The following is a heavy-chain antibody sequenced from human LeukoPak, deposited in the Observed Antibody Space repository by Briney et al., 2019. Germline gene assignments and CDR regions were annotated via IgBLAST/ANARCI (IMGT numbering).Heavy chain of an antibody. Sequence: PGGSLRLSCAASGFTFSSYSMNWVRQAPGKGLEWVSSISSSSSTIYYADSVKGRFTISRDNAKNSLYLQMNSLRAEDTAVYYCARVVYYYDSSGYYLDYYYYMDVWGKGTTVTVSS. V-gene: IGHV3-48*01. D-gene: IGHD3-22*01. CDR1: GFTFSSYS. CDR3: ARVVYYYDSSGYYLDYYYYMDV. J-gene: IGHJ6*03. CDR2: ISSSSSTI.